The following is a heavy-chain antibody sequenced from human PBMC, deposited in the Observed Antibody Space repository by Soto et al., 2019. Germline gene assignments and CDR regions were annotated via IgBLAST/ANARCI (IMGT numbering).Heavy chain of an antibody. Sequence: SETLSLTCTVSGHSMSNTDYFWGWIRQTPWSDLQWIGCIYNIGNTYYNPSLKSRVIISVDTSKNQFSLKLSSVTAADTAVYYCARGAGYSYGIDYWGQGTLVTVPQ. CDR1: GHSMSNTDYF. V-gene: IGHV4-30-4*08. CDR2: IYNIGNT. CDR3: ARGAGYSYGIDY. D-gene: IGHD5-18*01. J-gene: IGHJ4*02.